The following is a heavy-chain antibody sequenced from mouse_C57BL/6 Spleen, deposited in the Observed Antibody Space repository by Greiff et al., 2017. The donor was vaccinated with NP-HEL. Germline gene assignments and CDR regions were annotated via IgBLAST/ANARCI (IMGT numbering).Heavy chain of an antibody. D-gene: IGHD1-1*01. V-gene: IGHV1-85*01. J-gene: IGHJ3*01. CDR2: IYPRDGST. CDR3: SRDDYCSRFAY. CDR1: GYTFTSYD. Sequence: QVQLQQSGPELVKPGASVKLSCKASGYTFTSYDINWVKQRPGQGLEWIGWIYPRDGSTKYNEKFKGKATLTVDTSSSTAYMELHSLTSEDSAVYFCSRDDYCSRFAYWGQGTLVTVSA.